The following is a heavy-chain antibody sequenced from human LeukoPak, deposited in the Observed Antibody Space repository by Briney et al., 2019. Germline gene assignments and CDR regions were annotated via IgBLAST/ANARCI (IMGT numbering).Heavy chain of an antibody. CDR3: ASDVVVPAAIDDDAFDI. CDR2: ISSSSSYI. D-gene: IGHD2-2*02. CDR1: GFTFSSYS. V-gene: IGHV3-21*01. J-gene: IGHJ3*02. Sequence: GGSLRLSCAASGFTFSSYSMYWVRHGQGEGLERVSSISSSSSYIYYADSVKGRFTTSRDTAKNSLYLQMNSLRPEDTAVYYCASDVVVPAAIDDDAFDIWGQGTMVTVS.